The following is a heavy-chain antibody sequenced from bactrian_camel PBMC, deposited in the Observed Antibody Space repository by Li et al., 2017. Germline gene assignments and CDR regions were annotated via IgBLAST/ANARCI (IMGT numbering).Heavy chain of an antibody. Sequence: HVQLVESGGGSVQAGGSLRLSCAASGYIYARMCMGWFRQAPGKEREGVATIDEDGDTTYSDSVKGRFTISQDNSKNTVYLQMNSLKFEDTAVYYCAATAGGMQGIRIRWSDFGYWGQGTQVTVS. CDR1: GYIYARMC. V-gene: IGHV3S53*01. CDR3: AATAGGMQGIRIRWSDFGY. D-gene: IGHD2*01. CDR2: IDEDGDT. J-gene: IGHJ6*01.